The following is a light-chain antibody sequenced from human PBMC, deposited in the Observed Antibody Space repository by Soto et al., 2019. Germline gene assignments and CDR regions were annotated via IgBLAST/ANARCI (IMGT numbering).Light chain of an antibody. CDR3: QHYGSTPWT. J-gene: IGKJ1*01. V-gene: IGKV3-20*01. Sequence: EVVLTQSPCTLSLSAGERATLSCRASQSVSSSYLAWYQQKPGQAPRLLIYGASSRATDIPDRITGSGSGTDFTLTISRLEPEDFAVYYCQHYGSTPWTFGQGTKVDIK. CDR2: GAS. CDR1: QSVSSSY.